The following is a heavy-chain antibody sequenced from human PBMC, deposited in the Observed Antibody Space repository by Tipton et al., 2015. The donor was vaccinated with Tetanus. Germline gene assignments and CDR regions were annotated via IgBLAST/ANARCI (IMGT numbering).Heavy chain of an antibody. J-gene: IGHJ4*02. CDR1: GGSISSGGYS. D-gene: IGHD3-22*01. CDR2: IYHSGST. V-gene: IGHV4-30-2*01. Sequence: LRLSCAVSGGSISSGGYSWSWIRQPPGKGLEWIGYIYHSGSTYYNPSLKSRVTISVDRSKNQFSLKLSSVTAADTAVYYCARGDLNYYDSSGSFDYWGQGTLVTVSS. CDR3: ARGDLNYYDSSGSFDY.